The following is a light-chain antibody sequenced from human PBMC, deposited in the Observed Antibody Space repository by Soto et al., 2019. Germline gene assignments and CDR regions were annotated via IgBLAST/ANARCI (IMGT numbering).Light chain of an antibody. Sequence: EFVLTQSPGTLSLSPGERATLSCRASQTVRNNYLAWYQQKPGQAPRLLIYDASSRATGIPDRFSGGGSGIDFTLTISRLEPEDFAVYYCLQFSSYPLTFGGGTKV. J-gene: IGKJ4*01. CDR2: DAS. V-gene: IGKV3-20*01. CDR1: QTVRNNY. CDR3: LQFSSYPLT.